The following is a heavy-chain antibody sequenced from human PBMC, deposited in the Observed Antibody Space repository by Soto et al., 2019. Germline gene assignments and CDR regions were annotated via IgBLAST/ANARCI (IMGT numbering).Heavy chain of an antibody. D-gene: IGHD1-26*01. CDR2: INPSGGST. V-gene: IGHV1-46*01. CDR1: RYTFTNFY. Sequence: ASVKVSFKASRYTFTNFYMHWLQQAPGQGLEWMGIINPSGGSTTYPQKFQGRVTMTRDTSTSTVHMELITLRSEDTAVYYCARSQVGRPLDVWGPGTTVTVSS. J-gene: IGHJ6*02. CDR3: ARSQVGRPLDV.